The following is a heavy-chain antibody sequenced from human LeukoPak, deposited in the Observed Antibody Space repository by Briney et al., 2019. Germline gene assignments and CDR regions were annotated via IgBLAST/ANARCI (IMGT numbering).Heavy chain of an antibody. V-gene: IGHV3-23*01. D-gene: IGHD5-12*01. J-gene: IGHJ4*02. CDR3: AKDFSGYDTCDY. Sequence: PGGSLRLSCAASGFTFSSYAMSWVRQAPGKGLEWVSAISGSGSSTYYADSVKGRFTISRDYSKNTLYLQMNSLRAEDTAVYYCAKDFSGYDTCDYWGQGTLVTVSS. CDR2: ISGSGSST. CDR1: GFTFSSYA.